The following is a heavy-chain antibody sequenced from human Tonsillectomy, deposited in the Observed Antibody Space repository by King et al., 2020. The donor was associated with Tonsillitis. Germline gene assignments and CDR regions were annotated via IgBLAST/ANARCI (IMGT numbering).Heavy chain of an antibody. CDR2: LYSGGAA. D-gene: IGHD1-26*01. CDR1: GFSVSQTY. V-gene: IGHV3-53*04. J-gene: IGHJ4*02. CDR3: AKSLWDLAK. Sequence: VQLVESGGGLVQPGGSLRLSCAASGFSVSQTYMNWVRQAPGKGLEWVAVLYSGGAALYADSVKGRFTIPRHISNNSLYLQMSSLRREDTAVYYCAKSLWDLAKWGPGTQLTVSS.